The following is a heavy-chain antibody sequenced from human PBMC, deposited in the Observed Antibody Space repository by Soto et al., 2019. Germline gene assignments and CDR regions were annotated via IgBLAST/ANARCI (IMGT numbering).Heavy chain of an antibody. Sequence: SETLSLTCTVSGGSISSSSYYWGWIRQPPGKGLEWIGSIYYSGYTYYNPSLKSRVTISVDTSKNQFSLKLTSVTAAATAVYYWAEDKITGPFDYWGQGTLVT. V-gene: IGHV4-39*01. D-gene: IGHD2-8*02. CDR1: GGSISSSSYY. J-gene: IGHJ4*02. CDR2: IYYSGYT. CDR3: AEDKITGPFDY.